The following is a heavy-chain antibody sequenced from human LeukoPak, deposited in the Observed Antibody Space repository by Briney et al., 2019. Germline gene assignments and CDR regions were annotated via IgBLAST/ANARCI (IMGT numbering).Heavy chain of an antibody. J-gene: IGHJ4*02. CDR2: FSGSGRI. CDR3: ARDSYGDYSAFDY. V-gene: IGHV3-23*01. Sequence: GGSLRLSCAASGFTLSSYGMSWVRQVPGEGLEWVSTFSGSGRIYYADPVKGRFTISRDNDKNLLYLQMNSLRAEDTAFYYCARDSYGDYSAFDYWGQGTLVTVSS. D-gene: IGHD4-17*01. CDR1: GFTLSSYG.